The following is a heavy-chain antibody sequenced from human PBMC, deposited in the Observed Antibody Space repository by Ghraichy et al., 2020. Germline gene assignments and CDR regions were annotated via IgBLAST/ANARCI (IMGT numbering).Heavy chain of an antibody. V-gene: IGHV3-33*01. D-gene: IGHD3-22*01. J-gene: IGHJ6*02. CDR3: ARAPDPDSSLSLRYYYYGLDV. CDR1: GFTFSSYG. Sequence: GGSLRLSCAASGFTFSSYGIHWVRQAPGKGLEWVAVIWFDGSNKYYADSVKGRFTISRDNSKNTLYLQMNSLRAEDTAVYYCARAPDPDSSLSLRYYYYGLDVWGQGTTVTVSS. CDR2: IWFDGSNK.